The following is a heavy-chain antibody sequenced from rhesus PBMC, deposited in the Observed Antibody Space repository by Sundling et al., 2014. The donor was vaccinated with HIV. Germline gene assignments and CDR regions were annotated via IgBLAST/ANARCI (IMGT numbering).Heavy chain of an antibody. V-gene: IGHV4-165*01. Sequence: QVQLQESGPGLVKPSETLSLTCAVSGGSFSDYFWGWIRQPPGKGLEWIGYISGNTGSTDYNPSLNSRVTISTDTSKNQFSLKLSSVTAADTAVYYCARVILAGTLFDYWGQGVLVTVSS. CDR3: ARVILAGTLFDY. D-gene: IGHD1-1-1*01. CDR1: GGSFSDYF. CDR2: ISGNTGST. J-gene: IGHJ4*01.